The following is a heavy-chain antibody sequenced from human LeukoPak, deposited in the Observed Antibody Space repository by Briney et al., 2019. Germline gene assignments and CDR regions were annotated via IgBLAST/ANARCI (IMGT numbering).Heavy chain of an antibody. V-gene: IGHV4-34*01. J-gene: IGHJ4*02. CDR1: GGSFSGYY. D-gene: IGHD1-26*01. Sequence: SETLSLTCAVYGGSFSGYYWSWIRQPPGKGLEWIGSIYYSGSTYYNPSLKSRVTISVDTSKNQFSLKLSSVTAADTAVYYCARHWEGFDYWGQGTLVTVSS. CDR2: IYYSGST. CDR3: ARHWEGFDY.